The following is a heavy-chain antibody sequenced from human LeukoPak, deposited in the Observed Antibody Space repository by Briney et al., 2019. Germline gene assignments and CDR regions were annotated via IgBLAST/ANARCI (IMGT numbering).Heavy chain of an antibody. V-gene: IGHV4-59*01. J-gene: IGHJ5*02. CDR1: GGSIGSYY. D-gene: IGHD5-18*01. CDR3: AREPSAGYGYNWFDP. Sequence: SETLSLTCTGSGGSIGSYYWSWIRQPPGKGLEWIGYIYDSGSTNYNPSLKSRVTISVDTSKNQFSLKLSSVTAADTAVYYCAREPSAGYGYNWFDPWGQGTLVTVSS. CDR2: IYDSGST.